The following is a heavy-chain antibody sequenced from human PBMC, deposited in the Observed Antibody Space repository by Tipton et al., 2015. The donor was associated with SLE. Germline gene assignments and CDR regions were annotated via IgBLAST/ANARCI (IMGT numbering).Heavy chain of an antibody. CDR2: INPNSGGT. J-gene: IGHJ3*02. Sequence: QSGAEVKKPGSSVKVSCKASGGTFSSYAISWVRQAPGQGLEWMGWINPNSGGTNYAQKFQGRVTMTRDTSISTAYMELSRLRSDDTAVYYCARDQTPMNSGDAFDIWGQGTMVTVSS. V-gene: IGHV1-2*02. CDR1: GGTFSSYA. CDR3: ARDQTPMNSGDAFDI. D-gene: IGHD2-15*01.